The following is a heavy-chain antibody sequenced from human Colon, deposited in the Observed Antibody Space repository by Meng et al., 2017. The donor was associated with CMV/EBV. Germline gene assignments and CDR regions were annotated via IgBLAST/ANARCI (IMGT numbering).Heavy chain of an antibody. CDR2: IYRGGNT. Sequence: GGSLRLSCAASGFTVSSNYMTWVRQAPGKGLEWVSGIYRGGNTFYADSVKGRFTISRDNSKNTLFLQMTSLRADDTAIYYCVTDTTTNTPMDVWGQGTTVTVSS. V-gene: IGHV3-53*01. CDR3: VTDTTTNTPMDV. CDR1: GFTVSSNY. J-gene: IGHJ6*02. D-gene: IGHD1-1*01.